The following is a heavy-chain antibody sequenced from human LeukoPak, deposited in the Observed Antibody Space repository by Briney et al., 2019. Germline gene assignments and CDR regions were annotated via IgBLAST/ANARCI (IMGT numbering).Heavy chain of an antibody. V-gene: IGHV1-24*01. J-gene: IGHJ5*02. CDR1: GYTLTELS. Sequence: ASVKVSCKVSGYTLTELSMHWVRQAPGKGLEWMGGFDPEEGETIYAQKFQGRVTMTEDTSTDTAYMELSSLRSEDTAVYYCARVSYGVRGYSYGSMYNWFDPWGQGTLVTVSS. D-gene: IGHD5-18*01. CDR2: FDPEEGET. CDR3: ARVSYGVRGYSYGSMYNWFDP.